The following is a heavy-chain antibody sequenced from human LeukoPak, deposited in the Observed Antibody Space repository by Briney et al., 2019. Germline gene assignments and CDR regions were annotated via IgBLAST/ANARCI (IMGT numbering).Heavy chain of an antibody. CDR2: INPSGGST. Sequence: ASVKVSCKASGYTFTSYYMHWVRQAPGQGLEWMGIINPSGGSTSYAQKFQGRVTMTRDTSTSTVYMELSSLRSEDTAVYYCARGAIVGAGGGNWFDPWGQGTLVTVSS. V-gene: IGHV1-46*01. CDR3: ARGAIVGAGGGNWFDP. J-gene: IGHJ5*02. D-gene: IGHD1-26*01. CDR1: GYTFTSYY.